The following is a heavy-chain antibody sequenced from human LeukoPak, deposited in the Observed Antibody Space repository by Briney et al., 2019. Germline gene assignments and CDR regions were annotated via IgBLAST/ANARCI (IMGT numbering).Heavy chain of an antibody. CDR2: IYSDGSI. CDR3: ARDRRRLRGMNGDWDAFDI. V-gene: IGHV3-53*01. J-gene: IGHJ3*02. Sequence: GGSLRLSCAASGFSVRSNYISWVRQAPGKGLEGVSMIYSDGSIFHADSVKGRFTMSRDNSRNPLDLQMNSLRVEDTAVYFCARDRRRLRGMNGDWDAFDIWGQGTMVTVSS. D-gene: IGHD2-21*01. CDR1: GFSVRSNY.